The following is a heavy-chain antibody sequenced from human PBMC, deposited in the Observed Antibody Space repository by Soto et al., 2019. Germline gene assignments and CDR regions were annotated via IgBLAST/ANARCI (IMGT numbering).Heavy chain of an antibody. V-gene: IGHV4-31*03. CDR3: ARGYGSGSYYYYYGMDV. CDR2: IYYSGST. D-gene: IGHD3-10*01. Sequence: SETLSLTCTVSGGSISSGGYYWSWIRQHPGKGLEWIGYIYYSGSTYYNPSLKSRVTISVDTSKNQFSQKLSSVTAADTAVYYCARGYGSGSYYYYYGMDVWGQGTTVTVSS. CDR1: GGSISSGGYY. J-gene: IGHJ6*02.